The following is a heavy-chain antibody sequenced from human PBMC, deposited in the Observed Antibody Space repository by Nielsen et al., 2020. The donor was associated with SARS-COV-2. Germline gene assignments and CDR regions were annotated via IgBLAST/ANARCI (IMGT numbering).Heavy chain of an antibody. CDR3: ARQFLAYCGGDCYAFDI. CDR1: GYSFTSYW. V-gene: IGHV5-51*01. Sequence: GESLKISCQGSGYSFTSYWIGWVRQMPGKGLEWMGIIYPGDSDTRYSPSFQGQVTISADKSISTAYLQWSSLKASDTAMYYCARQFLAYCGGDCYAFDIWGQGTMVTVSS. J-gene: IGHJ3*02. CDR2: IYPGDSDT. D-gene: IGHD2-21*02.